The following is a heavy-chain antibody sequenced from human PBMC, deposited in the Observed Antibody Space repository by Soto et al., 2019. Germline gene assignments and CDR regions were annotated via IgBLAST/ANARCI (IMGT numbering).Heavy chain of an antibody. Sequence: ASLKITCKGSGYSFTSYWIGWVRQMPGKGLEWMGIIYPGDSDTRYSPSFQVQVTISADKSISTAYLQWSSLKASNTAKYYCAMPWGSSEGNRYYYYYGMDVWGQGTTVTVSS. D-gene: IGHD6-6*01. J-gene: IGHJ6*02. CDR2: IYPGDSDT. V-gene: IGHV5-51*01. CDR3: AMPWGSSEGNRYYYYYGMDV. CDR1: GYSFTSYW.